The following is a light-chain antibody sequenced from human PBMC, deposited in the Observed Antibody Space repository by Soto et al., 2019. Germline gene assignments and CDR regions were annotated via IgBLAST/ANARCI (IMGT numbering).Light chain of an antibody. J-gene: IGKJ1*01. Sequence: IQLTQSPSSLSASVGDRVTITCRASPAIASFLAWYQQKPGTAPKLLIYGASTLQSGVPSRFSGSRSGTDYTLTIGSLQPEDFATYYCQQYHSYWTFGQGTKVE. CDR1: PAIASF. CDR3: QQYHSYWT. CDR2: GAS. V-gene: IGKV1-9*01.